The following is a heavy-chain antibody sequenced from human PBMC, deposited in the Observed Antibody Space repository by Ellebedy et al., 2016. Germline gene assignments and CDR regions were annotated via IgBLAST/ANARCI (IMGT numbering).Heavy chain of an antibody. J-gene: IGHJ6*02. CDR2: INHSGST. D-gene: IGHD3-10*01. CDR3: ARGKNFLVSGSGSYYNVPYYYYGMDV. Sequence: SETLSLTXAVYGGSFSGYYWSWIRQPPGKGLEWIGEINHSGSTNYNPSLKSRVTISVDTSKNQFSLKLSSVTAADTAVYYCARGKNFLVSGSGSYYNVPYYYYGMDVWGQGTTVTVSS. V-gene: IGHV4-34*01. CDR1: GGSFSGYY.